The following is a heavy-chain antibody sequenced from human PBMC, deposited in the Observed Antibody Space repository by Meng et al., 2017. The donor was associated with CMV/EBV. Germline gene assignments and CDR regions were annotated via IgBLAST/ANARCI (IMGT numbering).Heavy chain of an antibody. CDR2: FDPEDGET. Sequence: ASVKVSCKVSGYTLTELSMHCVRQAPGKGLEWMGGFDPEDGETIYAQKFQGRVTMTEDTSTDTAYMELSSLRSEDTAVYYCATATGYYYGMDVWGQGTTVTVSS. V-gene: IGHV1-24*01. J-gene: IGHJ6*02. CDR1: GYTLTELS. CDR3: ATATGYYYGMDV.